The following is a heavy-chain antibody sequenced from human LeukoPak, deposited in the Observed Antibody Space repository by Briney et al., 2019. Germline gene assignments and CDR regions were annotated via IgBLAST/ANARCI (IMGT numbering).Heavy chain of an antibody. D-gene: IGHD2-2*01. CDR3: ARGPYRSSTSCYYGMDV. Sequence: GGSLRLSCAASGFTFSDYYMSWIRQAPGKGLEWVSYISSSGSTIYYADSVKGRFTISRDNAKNSLYLQMNSLRAEDTAVYYCARGPYRSSTSCYYGMDVWGQGTTVTVSS. V-gene: IGHV3-11*01. CDR1: GFTFSDYY. J-gene: IGHJ6*02. CDR2: ISSSGSTI.